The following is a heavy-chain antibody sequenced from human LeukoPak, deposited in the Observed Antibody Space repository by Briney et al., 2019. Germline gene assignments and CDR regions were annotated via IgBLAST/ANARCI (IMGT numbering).Heavy chain of an antibody. CDR3: AKDFYTNNWYSDY. CDR2: ISGSGSST. J-gene: IGHJ4*02. D-gene: IGHD6-13*01. V-gene: IGHV3-23*01. CDR1: EFTFDNYA. Sequence: GGSLRLSCAASEFTFDNYAMSWVRQAPGKGLEWVSGISGSGSSTYYADSVKGRFTISRDNSKITLYLDMNSLRAEDTAIYYCAKDFYTNNWYSDYWGQGTLVTVSS.